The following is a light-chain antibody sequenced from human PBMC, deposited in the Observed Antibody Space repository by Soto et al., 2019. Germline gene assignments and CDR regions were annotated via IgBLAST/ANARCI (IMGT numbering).Light chain of an antibody. CDR1: QSISSW. V-gene: IGKV1-5*01. Sequence: DIQMTQSPSALSASVGDRVTITCRASQSISSWLAWYQQKPGKAPRILIYDDSYLERGVPSRFSGSGSGTEFTLTISDLQSDDLATYYCQQYNNFWTFGPGTKVEI. CDR2: DDS. CDR3: QQYNNFWT. J-gene: IGKJ1*01.